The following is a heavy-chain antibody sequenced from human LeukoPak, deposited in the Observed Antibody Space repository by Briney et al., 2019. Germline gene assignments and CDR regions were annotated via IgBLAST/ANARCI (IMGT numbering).Heavy chain of an antibody. V-gene: IGHV3-53*01. CDR2: IYSSGNT. J-gene: IGHJ4*02. Sequence: GGSLRLSCAASGFTVGINYMRWVRQAPGKGLEWVSVIYSSGNTYYADSVKGRFTISRDNSKNTVYLQMNSLRAEDTAVYYCARGETSSYDYWGQGTLVTVSS. CDR1: GFTVGINY. CDR3: ARGETSSYDY. D-gene: IGHD2-2*01.